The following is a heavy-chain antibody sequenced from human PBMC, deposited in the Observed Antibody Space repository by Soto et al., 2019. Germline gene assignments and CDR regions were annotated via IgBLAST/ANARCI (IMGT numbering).Heavy chain of an antibody. D-gene: IGHD2-15*01. Sequence: QVQLQQWGPGLLKPSETLSLTCAVSGASFGGYYWTWIRQPPGKGLEWIGEINHSGSTSYNPSLKSRVTISLDASKNQFFLKLTSVTAADTAVYYCAGRVVVAAVGYWGTGNLVTVSS. CDR1: GASFGGYY. CDR3: AGRVVVAAVGY. V-gene: IGHV4-34*02. CDR2: INHSGST. J-gene: IGHJ4*02.